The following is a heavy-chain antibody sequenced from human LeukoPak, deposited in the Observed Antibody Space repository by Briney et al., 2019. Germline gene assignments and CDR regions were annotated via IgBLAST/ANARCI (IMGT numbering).Heavy chain of an antibody. J-gene: IGHJ6*02. CDR2: ISAYNGNT. CDR3: ARDCLGYCSSLPYYYYCGMDV. CDR1: GYTFTCYG. D-gene: IGHD2-15*01. Sequence: EASVKVSCKASGYTFTCYGISWVRQAPGQGLEWMGWISAYNGNTNYAQKLQGRVTMTTDTSTSTAYMELRSLRSDDTAVYYCARDCLGYCSSLPYYYYCGMDVWGQGTTVTVFS. V-gene: IGHV1-18*01.